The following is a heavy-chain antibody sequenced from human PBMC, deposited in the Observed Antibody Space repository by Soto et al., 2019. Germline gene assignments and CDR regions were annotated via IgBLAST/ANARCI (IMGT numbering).Heavy chain of an antibody. J-gene: IGHJ5*02. V-gene: IGHV3-9*01. CDR1: GFNFDDHA. Sequence: EVQLVESGGGLAQPGWSRRLSCAASGFNFDDHAMLWVRQAPGKGLEWVSGISWNSVTINYADSVKGRFTISRDNAKRTLHLQMNSLRPEDTAIYYCVRSSGSQPRAGWFDPWGQGTLVTVS. CDR2: ISWNSVTI. D-gene: IGHD1-26*01. CDR3: VRSSGSQPRAGWFDP.